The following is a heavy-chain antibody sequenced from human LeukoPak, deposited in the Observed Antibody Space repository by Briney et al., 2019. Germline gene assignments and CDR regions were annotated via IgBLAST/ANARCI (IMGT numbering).Heavy chain of an antibody. D-gene: IGHD3-16*01. V-gene: IGHV3-43*01. CDR2: ITRDGGYT. CDR3: ATERSRYFHH. J-gene: IGHJ4*02. Sequence: GGSLRLSCAASGFSFYDYTPHWVRQAPGKGLELVSLITRDGGYTYYADSVQGRFTISRDVSKNSLFLQMNYLTTYDTALYYCATERSRYFHHGGQGTLVTVSS. CDR1: GFSFYDYT.